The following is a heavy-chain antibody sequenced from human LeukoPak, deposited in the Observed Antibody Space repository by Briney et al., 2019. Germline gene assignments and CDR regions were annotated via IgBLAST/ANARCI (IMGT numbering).Heavy chain of an antibody. CDR1: GGSVNSYF. Sequence: SETLSLTCTVSGGSVNSYFWSWIRQPLGKGLEWIGYMYYSGSTNYNPSLKSRVTISIDTSKNQFSLQLSSVTAADTAVYYCARLDDGRGAFDYWGQGTLVTVSS. CDR2: MYYSGST. J-gene: IGHJ4*02. V-gene: IGHV4-59*02. CDR3: ARLDDGRGAFDY. D-gene: IGHD1-26*01.